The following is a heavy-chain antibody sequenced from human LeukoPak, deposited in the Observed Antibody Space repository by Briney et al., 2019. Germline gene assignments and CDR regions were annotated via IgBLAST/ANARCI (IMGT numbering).Heavy chain of an antibody. CDR1: GYTFTGYY. J-gene: IGHJ6*03. D-gene: IGHD3-10*01. V-gene: IGHV1-2*02. CDR2: INPNSGGT. Sequence: ASVTVSCKASGYTFTGYYMHWVRQAPGQGLEWMGWINPNSGGTNYAQKFQGRVTMTRDTSISTAYMELSRLRSDDTAVYYCARDGGILWFGEAYYMDVWGKGTTVTISS. CDR3: ARDGGILWFGEAYYMDV.